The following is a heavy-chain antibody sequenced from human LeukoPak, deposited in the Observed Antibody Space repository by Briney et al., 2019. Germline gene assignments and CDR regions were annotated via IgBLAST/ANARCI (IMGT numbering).Heavy chain of an antibody. J-gene: IGHJ5*02. V-gene: IGHV3-53*01. D-gene: IGHD4/OR15-4a*01. CDR1: GFTVSSNY. CDR2: IYSGGST. CDR3: ARDPPAVRTNTYA. Sequence: GGPLRLSCAASGFTVSSNYMSWVRQAPGKGLEWVSVIYSGGSTYYADSVKGRFTISRDNSKNTLYLQMNSLRAEDTAVYYCARDPPAVRTNTYAWGQGTLVTVSS.